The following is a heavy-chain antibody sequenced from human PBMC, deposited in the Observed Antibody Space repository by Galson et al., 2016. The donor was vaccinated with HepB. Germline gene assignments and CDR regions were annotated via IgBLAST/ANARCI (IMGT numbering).Heavy chain of an antibody. J-gene: IGHJ2*01. Sequence: SLRLSCAASGFSLGSYWMHWARQAPGKGLEWLANIKKDGGETNYVDSVKGRFTISRDNAKNSLFLQMNTLRVEDTAGYYCTREFDLWGRGTQVTVSS. CDR3: TREFDL. CDR1: GFSLGSYW. V-gene: IGHV3-7*04. CDR2: IKKDGGET.